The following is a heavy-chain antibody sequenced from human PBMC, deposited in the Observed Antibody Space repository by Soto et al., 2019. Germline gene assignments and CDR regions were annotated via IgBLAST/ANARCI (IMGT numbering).Heavy chain of an antibody. V-gene: IGHV4-39*01. D-gene: IGHD2-15*01. Sequence: PSETLSLTCTVSGGSISSSDYYWGWIRQPPGKGLEWIGNIYYSGSAYYTPSLKSRVTISVDTSRNQFSLKLNSVTAADTAVYYCARHVGSGGLYSTGMDVWGQGTTVTVSS. CDR1: GGSISSSDYY. J-gene: IGHJ6*02. CDR3: ARHVGSGGLYSTGMDV. CDR2: IYYSGSA.